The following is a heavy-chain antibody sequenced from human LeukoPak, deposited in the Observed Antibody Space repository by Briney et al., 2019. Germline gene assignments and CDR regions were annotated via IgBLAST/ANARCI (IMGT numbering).Heavy chain of an antibody. J-gene: IGHJ4*02. D-gene: IGHD2-21*02. CDR3: ARSGSKVMTAINF. V-gene: IGHV4-59*01. CDR2: IYYSGST. Sequence: SETLSLTCTVSGGFISSYYWSWIRQPPGKGLEWIGYIYYSGSTNYNPSLKSRVTISVDTSNNQFSLKLSSVTAADTAVYYCARSGSKVMTAINFWGQGTLVTVSS. CDR1: GGFISSYY.